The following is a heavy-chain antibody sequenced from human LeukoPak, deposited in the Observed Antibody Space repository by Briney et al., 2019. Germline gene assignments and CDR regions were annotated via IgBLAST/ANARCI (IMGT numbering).Heavy chain of an antibody. J-gene: IGHJ6*03. Sequence: PSQTLSLTCTVSGGSISSGGYYWSWIRQHPGKGLEWIGYIYYSGSTYYNPSLKSRVTKSVDTSKNQFPLKLSSVTAADTAVYYCATQSKYCSSTSCPPWDYYYMDVWGKGTTVTVSS. CDR3: ATQSKYCSSTSCPPWDYYYMDV. D-gene: IGHD2-2*01. CDR2: IYYSGST. V-gene: IGHV4-31*03. CDR1: GGSISSGGYY.